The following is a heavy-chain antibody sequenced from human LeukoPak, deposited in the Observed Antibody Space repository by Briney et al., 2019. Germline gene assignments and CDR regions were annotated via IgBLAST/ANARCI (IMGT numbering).Heavy chain of an antibody. Sequence: ASVKVSCKASEYTFSDYYMHWVRQAPGQGLEWMGWIDPNSGVTDYAQNFQGRVTLTRDTSISTAYMEMTSLRYDDTAVYYCGSASSSGWFVYFWGQGTLVTVSS. CDR3: GSASSSGWFVYF. CDR1: EYTFSDYY. D-gene: IGHD6-19*01. CDR2: IDPNSGVT. J-gene: IGHJ4*02. V-gene: IGHV1-2*02.